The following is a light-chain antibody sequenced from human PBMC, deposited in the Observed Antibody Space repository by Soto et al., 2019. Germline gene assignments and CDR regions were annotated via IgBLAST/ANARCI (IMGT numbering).Light chain of an antibody. CDR3: QQRAVWPLS. CDR1: QPIRND. CDR2: GAS. Sequence: EVVLTQSPASLSLCPVERATLSCRAGQPIRNDLGWYQQRPGQAPRLLIYGASNRATGIPDRFSGSGSGTDFTLTITRLAPEDFAIYYCQQRAVWPLSFGGGTKV. V-gene: IGKV3-11*01. J-gene: IGKJ4*01.